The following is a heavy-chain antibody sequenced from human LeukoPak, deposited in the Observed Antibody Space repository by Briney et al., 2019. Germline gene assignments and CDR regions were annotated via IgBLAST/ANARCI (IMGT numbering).Heavy chain of an antibody. D-gene: IGHD2-2*01. CDR1: GGSISSDGYS. CDR2: IYHSGSI. CDR3: ARWPAARWLFDY. Sequence: PSETLSLTCAVSGGSISSDGYSWSWIRQPPGKGLEWIGYIYHSGSIFYSPSLKSRVTISVDRSKNQFSLKLSSVTAADTAVYYCARWPAARWLFDYWGQGTLVTVSS. V-gene: IGHV4-30-2*01. J-gene: IGHJ4*02.